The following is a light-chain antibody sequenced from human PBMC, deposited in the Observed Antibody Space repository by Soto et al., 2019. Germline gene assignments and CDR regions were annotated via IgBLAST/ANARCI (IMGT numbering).Light chain of an antibody. V-gene: IGKV3-15*01. CDR2: GAS. CDR3: HQYNNWPHT. Sequence: EIVMTQSPASLSVSPGERVTLSCRASQSVSSKFAWHQQKPGQAPRLLIYGASTMATGIPARFSGSGSGTEFTLTISSLQSEDFAVYYCHQYNNWPHTFGQGTKLEIK. J-gene: IGKJ2*01. CDR1: QSVSSK.